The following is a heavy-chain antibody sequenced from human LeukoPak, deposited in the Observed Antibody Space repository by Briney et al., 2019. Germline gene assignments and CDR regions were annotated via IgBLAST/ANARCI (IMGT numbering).Heavy chain of an antibody. CDR1: GFTFSSYG. Sequence: GRSLRLSCAASGFTFSSYGMHWVRQAPGKGLEWVAVIWYDGSNKYYADSVKGRFTISRDNSKNTLYPQMNSLRAEDTAVYYCAREVRQYYYYYGMDVWGQGTTVTVSS. CDR3: AREVRQYYYYYGMDV. J-gene: IGHJ6*02. V-gene: IGHV3-33*01. CDR2: IWYDGSNK. D-gene: IGHD4/OR15-4a*01.